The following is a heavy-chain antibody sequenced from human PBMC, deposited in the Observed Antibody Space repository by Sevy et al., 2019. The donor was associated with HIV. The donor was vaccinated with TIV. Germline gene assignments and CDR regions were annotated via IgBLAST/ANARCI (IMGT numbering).Heavy chain of an antibody. J-gene: IGHJ4*02. D-gene: IGHD1-26*01. V-gene: IGHV3-23*01. CDR2: ISASGGST. CDR1: GFIFNSYV. CDR3: AGAGMGAKGFDY. Sequence: LSLTCAASGFIFNSYVMSWVRQAPGKGLEWVSGISASGGSTFYADSVKGRFTISRDNFKNALYLEMNSLRVEDTAVYYCAGAGMGAKGFDYWGQGTLVTVSS.